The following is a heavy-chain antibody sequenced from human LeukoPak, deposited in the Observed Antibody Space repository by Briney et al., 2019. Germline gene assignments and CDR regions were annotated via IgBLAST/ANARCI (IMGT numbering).Heavy chain of an antibody. J-gene: IGHJ4*02. V-gene: IGHV3-74*01. CDR1: GFTFSSNW. CDR3: ARGGQGAVDY. CDR2: VNNDGRTT. Sequence: GGSLRLSCAASGFTFSSNWMHWVHRAPGKGLVWVSFVNNDGRTTVYADSVKGRFTISRDNAKNTLYLQMNSLRAEDTAVYYCARGGQGAVDYWGPGTLVTVSS. D-gene: IGHD3-16*01.